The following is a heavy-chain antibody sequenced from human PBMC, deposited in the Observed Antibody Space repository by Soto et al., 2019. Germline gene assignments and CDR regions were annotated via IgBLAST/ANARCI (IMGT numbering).Heavy chain of an antibody. CDR1: GGTFSSYT. Sequence: QVQLVQSGAEVKKPGSSVKVSCKASGGTFSSYTISWVRQAPGQGLEWMGRIIPILGIANYAQKFQGRVTITADKSTSTAYMDLSSLRSEDTAVYYCARATMKDIVVVPAATPGWFDPWGQGTLVTVSS. V-gene: IGHV1-69*02. J-gene: IGHJ5*02. CDR3: ARATMKDIVVVPAATPGWFDP. D-gene: IGHD2-2*01. CDR2: IIPILGIA.